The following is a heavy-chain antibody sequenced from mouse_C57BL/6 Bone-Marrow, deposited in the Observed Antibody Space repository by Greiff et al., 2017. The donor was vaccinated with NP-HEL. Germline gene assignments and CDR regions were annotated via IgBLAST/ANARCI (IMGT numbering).Heavy chain of an antibody. Sequence: EVKLVESGGGLVKPGGSLKLSCAASGFTFSSYAMSWVRQTPEKRLEWVATISDGGSYTYCPDNVKGRFTISRDNAKNNLYLQMSHLKSEDTAMYYCARYYAMDYWGQGTSVTVSS. CDR3: ARYYAMDY. V-gene: IGHV5-4*03. CDR1: GFTFSSYA. J-gene: IGHJ4*01. CDR2: ISDGGSYT.